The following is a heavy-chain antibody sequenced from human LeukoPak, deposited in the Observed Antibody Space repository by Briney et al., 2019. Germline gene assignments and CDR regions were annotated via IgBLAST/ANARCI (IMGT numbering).Heavy chain of an antibody. CDR2: ITASGTAM. Sequence: GGSLRLSCAASGFTFSSYSMNWVRQAPGKGLEWVSHITASGTAMFYADSVKGRFTISRDNAKNSLYLQMNSLGDEDTAVYYCASSGSYRFDYWGQGTLVTVSS. V-gene: IGHV3-48*02. J-gene: IGHJ4*02. CDR3: ASSGSYRFDY. D-gene: IGHD1-26*01. CDR1: GFTFSSYS.